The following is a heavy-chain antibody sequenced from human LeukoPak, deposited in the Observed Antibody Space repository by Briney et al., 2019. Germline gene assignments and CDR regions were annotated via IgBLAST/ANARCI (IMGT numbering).Heavy chain of an antibody. CDR3: ARYSSSWNWFDP. CDR2: IYYSGST. Sequence: SEALSLTCTVSGGSISSYYWSWIRQPPGKGLEWIGYIYYSGSTNYNPSLKSRVTISVDTSKNQFSLKLSSVTAADTAVYYCARYSSSWNWFDPWGQGTLVTVSS. J-gene: IGHJ5*02. V-gene: IGHV4-59*01. CDR1: GGSISSYY. D-gene: IGHD6-13*01.